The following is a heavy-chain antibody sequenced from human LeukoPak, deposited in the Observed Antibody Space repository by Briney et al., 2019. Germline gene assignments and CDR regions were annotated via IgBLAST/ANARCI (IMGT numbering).Heavy chain of an antibody. J-gene: IGHJ6*02. V-gene: IGHV1-69*04. Sequence: ASVKVSCKASGGTFSSYAISWVRQAPGQGLEWMGRIIPILGIANYAQKLQGRVTMTTDTSTSTAYMELRSLRSDDTAVYYCARGQKARLWFGELLYGMDVWGQGTTVTVSS. D-gene: IGHD3-10*01. CDR2: IIPILGIA. CDR3: ARGQKARLWFGELLYGMDV. CDR1: GGTFSSYA.